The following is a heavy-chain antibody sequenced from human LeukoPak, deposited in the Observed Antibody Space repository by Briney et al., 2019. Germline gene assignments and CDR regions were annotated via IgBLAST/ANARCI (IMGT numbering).Heavy chain of an antibody. J-gene: IGHJ4*02. D-gene: IGHD6-6*01. CDR2: ISGSGGST. CDR3: AKDGMYSSSSSYYFDY. V-gene: IGHV3-23*01. Sequence: GGSLRLSCAASGFTFDDYGMSWVRRAPGRGLEWVSGISGSGGSTYSADSVKGRFTISRDNSKNTLYLQMNSLRAEDTAVYYCAKDGMYSSSSSYYFDYWGQGTLVTVSS. CDR1: GFTFDDYG.